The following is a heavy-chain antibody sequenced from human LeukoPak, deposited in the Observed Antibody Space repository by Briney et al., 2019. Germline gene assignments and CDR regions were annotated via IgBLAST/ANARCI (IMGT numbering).Heavy chain of an antibody. V-gene: IGHV3-30*02. CDR3: ARGLPNYYGMDV. CDR1: GFTLSDYY. CDR2: IRYDGSNK. Sequence: GGSLRLSCAASGFTLSDYYMSWIRQAPGKGLEWVAFIRYDGSNKYYADSVKGRFTISRDNSKNTLYLQMNSLRTEDTAVYYCARGLPNYYGMDVWGQGTTVTVSS. J-gene: IGHJ6*02.